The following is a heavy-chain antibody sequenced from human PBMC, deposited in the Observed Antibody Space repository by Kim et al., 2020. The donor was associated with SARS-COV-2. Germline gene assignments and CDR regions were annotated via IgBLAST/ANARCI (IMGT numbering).Heavy chain of an antibody. D-gene: IGHD3-10*01. CDR3: ARENRPFFRDYGSGSYYRHNWFDP. Sequence: GGSLRLSCAASGFTVSSNYMSWVRQAPGKGLEWVSVIYSGGSTYYADSVKGRFTISRDNSKNTLYLQMNSLRAEDTAVYYCARENRPFFRDYGSGSYYRHNWFDPWGQGTLVTVSS. CDR2: IYSGGST. CDR1: GFTVSSNY. J-gene: IGHJ5*02. V-gene: IGHV3-66*01.